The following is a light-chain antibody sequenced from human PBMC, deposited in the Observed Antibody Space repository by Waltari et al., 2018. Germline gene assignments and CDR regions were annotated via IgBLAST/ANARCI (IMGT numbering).Light chain of an antibody. CDR1: QDISQY. V-gene: IGKV1-33*01. CDR3: QHFDNLLFT. CDR2: DAT. Sequence: DIQVTQSPSSLSASVGDRVTITCQASQDISQYLNWYQQRPGKAPKVLIYDATRLQIGVPSRFSGSGSGTDFTFAITSRQPEDAATYYCQHFDNLLFTFGQGTKLEI. J-gene: IGKJ2*01.